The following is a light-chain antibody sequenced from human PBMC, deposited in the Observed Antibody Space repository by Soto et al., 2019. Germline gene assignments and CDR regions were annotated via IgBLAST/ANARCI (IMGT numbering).Light chain of an antibody. CDR3: PPLNSYPPT. CDR2: AAS. Sequence: IQLTQSPSSLSASVGDRVTVTCRASQGISSYLAWYQQQPGKAPKLLIYAASTLQRGVSSRFSGSGSGTDFTLTLSRLPPEDFATYYCPPLNSYPPTFGQGTKLEIK. J-gene: IGKJ2*01. V-gene: IGKV1-9*01. CDR1: QGISSY.